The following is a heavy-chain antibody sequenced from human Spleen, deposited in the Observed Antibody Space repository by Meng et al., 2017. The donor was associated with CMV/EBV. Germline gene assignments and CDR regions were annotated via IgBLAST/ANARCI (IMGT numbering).Heavy chain of an antibody. D-gene: IGHD3-22*01. CDR3: ARDRVSGLITMTKY. Sequence: ASGYAFIYYYLHWVRQAPGQGLEWMGWINPSSSGTNFAQKFQGRIIMTRDTSISTAYLDLSSLRSDDTAVYYCARDRVSGLITMTKYWGQGTLVTVSS. CDR2: INPSSSGT. V-gene: IGHV1-2*02. CDR1: GYAFIYYY. J-gene: IGHJ4*02.